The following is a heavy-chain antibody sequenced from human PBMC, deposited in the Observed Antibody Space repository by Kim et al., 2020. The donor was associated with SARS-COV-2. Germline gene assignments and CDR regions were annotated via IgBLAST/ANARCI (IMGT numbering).Heavy chain of an antibody. D-gene: IGHD2-15*01. CDR3: ANPPGSIVELGYCSGGSCNYYYYGMDV. J-gene: IGHJ6*02. CDR2: ISGSGGST. CDR1: GFTFSSYA. Sequence: GGSLRLSCAASGFTFSSYAMSWVRQAPGKGLEWVSAISGSGGSTYYADSVKGRFTISRDNSKNTLYLQMNSLRAEDTAVYYCANPPGSIVELGYCSGGSCNYYYYGMDVWGQGTTVTVSS. V-gene: IGHV3-23*01.